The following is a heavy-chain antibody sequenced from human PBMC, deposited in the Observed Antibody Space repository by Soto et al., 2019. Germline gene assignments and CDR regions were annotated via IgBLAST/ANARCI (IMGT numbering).Heavy chain of an antibody. CDR3: ARKRVGRLSSXWGIAAAGDYYYYGMDV. V-gene: IGHV1-69*13. CDR2: IIPIFGTA. Sequence: SVKVSCKASGGTFSSYAISWVRQAPGQGLEWMGGIIPIFGTANYAQKFQGRVTITADESTSTAYMELSSLRSEDTAVYYCARKRVGRLSSXWGIAAAGDYYYYGMDVWGQGTTVTVSS. D-gene: IGHD6-13*01. CDR1: GGTFSSYA. J-gene: IGHJ6*02.